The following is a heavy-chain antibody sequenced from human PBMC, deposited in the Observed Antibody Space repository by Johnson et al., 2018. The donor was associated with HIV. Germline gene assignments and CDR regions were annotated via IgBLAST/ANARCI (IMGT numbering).Heavy chain of an antibody. D-gene: IGHD1-14*01. CDR3: VREHRADESFDL. CDR1: EFTFSNHD. Sequence: VQLVESGGGVVQPGRSLGLSCAASEFTFSNHDMHWVRQTTGKGLEWVSGIAFSGNINQPESVKGRFTISRDNVKGFLYLQMNSLTAADTAVYYCVREHRADESFDLGGQGTMVTVSS. CDR2: IAFSGNI. V-gene: IGHV3-13*01. J-gene: IGHJ3*01.